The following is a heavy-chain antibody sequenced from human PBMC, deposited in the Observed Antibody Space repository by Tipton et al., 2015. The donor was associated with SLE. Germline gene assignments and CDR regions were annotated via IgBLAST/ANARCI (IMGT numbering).Heavy chain of an antibody. Sequence: LRLSCAVSGVSISGRYWSWIRQPPGKGLEWIGYIYDSGSTNYNPSLKSRVTISADKSKNQFSLKLSSVTAADTALYYCARNKAVAGTVIEYWGPGTLVTVSS. CDR1: GVSISGRY. V-gene: IGHV4-59*11. J-gene: IGHJ4*02. CDR2: IYDSGST. D-gene: IGHD6-19*01. CDR3: ARNKAVAGTVIEY.